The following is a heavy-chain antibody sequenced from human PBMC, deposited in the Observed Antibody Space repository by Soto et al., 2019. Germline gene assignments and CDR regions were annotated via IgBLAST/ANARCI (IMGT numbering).Heavy chain of an antibody. V-gene: IGHV3-7*01. J-gene: IGHJ4*02. CDR1: GFTFSNFW. CDR3: ATGGFGPRDY. CDR2: IKQDGSEK. D-gene: IGHD3-10*01. Sequence: VQLVESGGGLVQPGGSLRLSCAASGFTFSNFWMSWVRQAPGKGLEWVANIKQDGSEKYYVDSVKGRFTISRDNAKSSLYLQMNSLRVEDTAVYYCATGGFGPRDYWGQGTLVTVSS.